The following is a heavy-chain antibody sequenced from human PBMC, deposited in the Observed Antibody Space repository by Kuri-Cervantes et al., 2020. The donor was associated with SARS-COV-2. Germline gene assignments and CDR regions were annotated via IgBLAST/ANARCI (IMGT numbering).Heavy chain of an antibody. CDR1: GGTFSSYA. CDR3: ASLPAYDILTGYYKLGVDY. J-gene: IGHJ4*02. Sequence: SVKVSCKASGGTFSSYAISWVRQAPGQGLEWMGGIIPIFGTANYAQKFRGRVTITADESTSTAYMELSSLRSEDTAVYYCASLPAYDILTGYYKLGVDYWGQGTLVTVSS. CDR2: IIPIFGTA. D-gene: IGHD3-9*01. V-gene: IGHV1-69*13.